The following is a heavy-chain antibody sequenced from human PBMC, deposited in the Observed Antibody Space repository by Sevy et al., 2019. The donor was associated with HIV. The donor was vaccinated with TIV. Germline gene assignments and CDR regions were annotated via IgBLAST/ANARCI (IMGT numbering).Heavy chain of an antibody. V-gene: IGHV4-34*01. D-gene: IGHD3-10*01. CDR2: INHSGST. Sequence: SETLSLTCAVYGGSFSGYYWSWIRQPPGKGLEWIGEINHSGSTNYNPSLKSRVTISVDTSKNQFSLKLSSVTAADTAVYYCASGNYYGSGSYFDYWGQGTLVTVSS. J-gene: IGHJ4*02. CDR3: ASGNYYGSGSYFDY. CDR1: GGSFSGYY.